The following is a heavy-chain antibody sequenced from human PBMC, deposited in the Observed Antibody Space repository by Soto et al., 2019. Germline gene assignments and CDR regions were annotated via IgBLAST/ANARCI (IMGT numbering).Heavy chain of an antibody. V-gene: IGHV1-18*01. CDR2: ISAYNGNT. CDR1: GYTFTSYG. D-gene: IGHD3-10*01. Sequence: GASVKVSCKASGYTFTSYGISWVRQAPGQGLEWMGWISAYNGNTNYAQKLQGRVTMTRDTSASIAYMELSSLRSEDTAVYYCARQGIPYNSGSGDYFYYHYNFLDVWGKRTTVPVSS. J-gene: IGHJ6*03. CDR3: ARQGIPYNSGSGDYFYYHYNFLDV.